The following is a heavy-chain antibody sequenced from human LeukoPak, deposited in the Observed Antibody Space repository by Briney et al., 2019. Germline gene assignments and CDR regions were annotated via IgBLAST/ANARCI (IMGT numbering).Heavy chain of an antibody. CDR2: ISYDGSNK. Sequence: GRSLRLSCAASGFTFSSYAMHWVRQAPGKGLEWVAVISYDGSNKYYADSVKGRFTISRDNSKNTLYLQMNSLRTEDTALYYCAKGVLSNYGDYWGQGTLVTVSS. D-gene: IGHD4-11*01. CDR3: AKGVLSNYGDY. CDR1: GFTFSSYA. J-gene: IGHJ4*02. V-gene: IGHV3-30-3*01.